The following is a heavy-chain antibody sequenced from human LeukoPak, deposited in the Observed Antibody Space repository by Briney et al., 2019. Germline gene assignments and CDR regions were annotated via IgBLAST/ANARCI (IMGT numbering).Heavy chain of an antibody. CDR1: GGSISSGSYY. Sequence: SETLSLTCTVSGGSISSGSYYWSWIRQPAGKGLGGIGRIYTSGSTNYNPSLKSRVTISVDTSKNQFSLKLSSVTAADTAVYYCAGSGYSYALGYWGQGTLVTVSS. J-gene: IGHJ4*02. CDR2: IYTSGST. D-gene: IGHD5-18*01. V-gene: IGHV4-61*02. CDR3: AGSGYSYALGY.